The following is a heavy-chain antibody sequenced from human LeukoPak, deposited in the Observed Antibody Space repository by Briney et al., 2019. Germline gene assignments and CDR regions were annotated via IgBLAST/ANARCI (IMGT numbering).Heavy chain of an antibody. Sequence: PSETLTLTCTVSGGSISSYYWSWIRQPPGKGLEWIGYICYSGSTNYNPSLKRRVTISVDTSKNQFSLKLSSVTAADTAVYYCARDQYYYGSGTYGMDVWGQGTTVTVSS. CDR3: ARDQYYYGSGTYGMDV. J-gene: IGHJ6*02. CDR2: ICYSGST. D-gene: IGHD3-10*01. V-gene: IGHV4-59*01. CDR1: GGSISSYY.